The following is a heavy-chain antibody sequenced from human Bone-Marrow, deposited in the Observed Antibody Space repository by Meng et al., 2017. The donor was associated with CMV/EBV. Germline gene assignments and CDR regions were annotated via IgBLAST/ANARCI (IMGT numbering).Heavy chain of an antibody. J-gene: IGHJ6*02. CDR3: ARVLVSCSSTSCSAYYYYGMDV. V-gene: IGHV1-18*01. D-gene: IGHD2-2*01. Sequence: ASVKVSCKASGCTFTSYGISWVRQAPGQGLEWMGWISAYNGNTNYAQKLQGRVTMTTDTSTSTAYMELRSLRSDDTAVYYCARVLVSCSSTSCSAYYYYGMDVWGQGTTVTVSS. CDR1: GCTFTSYG. CDR2: ISAYNGNT.